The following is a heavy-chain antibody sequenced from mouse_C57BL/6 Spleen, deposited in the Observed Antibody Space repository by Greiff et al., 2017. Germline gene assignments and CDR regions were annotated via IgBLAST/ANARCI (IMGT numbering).Heavy chain of an antibody. CDR3: VRGLRAMDY. CDR1: GFSFNTYA. D-gene: IGHD1-1*01. V-gene: IGHV10-1*01. J-gene: IGHJ4*01. Sequence: EVQGVESGGGLVQPKGSLKLSCAASGFSFNTYAMNWVRQAPGKGLEWVARIRSKSNNYATYYADSVKDRFTISRDDSESMLYLQMNNLKTEDTAMYYCVRGLRAMDYWGQGTSVTVSS. CDR2: IRSKSNNYAT.